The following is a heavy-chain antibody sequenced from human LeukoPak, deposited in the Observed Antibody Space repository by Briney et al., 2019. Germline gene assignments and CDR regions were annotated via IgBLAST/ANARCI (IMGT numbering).Heavy chain of an antibody. D-gene: IGHD3-10*01. J-gene: IGHJ4*02. CDR2: IRYDGSNK. CDR3: AKPPYYYGSGADY. Sequence: GGSLRLSCAASGFTFSSYGMHWVRQAPGKGLEWVAFIRYDGSNKYYADSVKGRFTISRDNSKNTLYLQMNSLRAEDTAVYYCAKPPYYYGSGADYWGQGTLVTVSS. CDR1: GFTFSSYG. V-gene: IGHV3-30*02.